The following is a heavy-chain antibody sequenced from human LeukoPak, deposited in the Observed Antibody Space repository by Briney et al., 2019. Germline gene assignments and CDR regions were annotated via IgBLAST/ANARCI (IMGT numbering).Heavy chain of an antibody. CDR2: INHSGIT. D-gene: IGHD3-3*01. CDR3: ARGLLRGTIFGVVIIGTYFDY. CDR1: GGSFSGYY. J-gene: IGHJ4*02. Sequence: SETLSLTCAVYGGSFSGYYWSWIRQPPGKGRGGMGEINHSGITNYNPSLKSRVTISVDTSKNQFSLKLSSVTAADTAVYYCARGLLRGTIFGVVIIGTYFDYWGQGTLVTVSS. V-gene: IGHV4-34*01.